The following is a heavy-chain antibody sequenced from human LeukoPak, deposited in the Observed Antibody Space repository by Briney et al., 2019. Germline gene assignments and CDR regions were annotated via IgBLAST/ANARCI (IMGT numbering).Heavy chain of an antibody. Sequence: PGASVKVSCKASGYPFTGYYMHWVRQAPGQGLEWMGWINPNSGGTNYAQKFQGRVTMTRDTSISTAYMELSRLRSDDTAVYYCARAIPLKYYYDSSGPWAAFDIWGQGTMVTVSS. J-gene: IGHJ3*02. CDR2: INPNSGGT. D-gene: IGHD3-22*01. CDR1: GYPFTGYY. CDR3: ARAIPLKYYYDSSGPWAAFDI. V-gene: IGHV1-2*02.